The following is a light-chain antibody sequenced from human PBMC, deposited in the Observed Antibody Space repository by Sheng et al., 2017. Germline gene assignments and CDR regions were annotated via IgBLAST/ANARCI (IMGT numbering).Light chain of an antibody. J-gene: IGKJ1*01. CDR3: QQYNNWPPWT. CDR2: SIF. Sequence: IVLTQSPATLSLSPGERATLSCRTSQSVSDKLAWYQHKPGQAPRLLIHSIFFRATGVPARFSGSGSGTEFTLTISSLQSEDFAVYYCQQYNNWPPWTFGQGTTVEI. CDR1: QSVSDK. V-gene: IGKV3-15*01.